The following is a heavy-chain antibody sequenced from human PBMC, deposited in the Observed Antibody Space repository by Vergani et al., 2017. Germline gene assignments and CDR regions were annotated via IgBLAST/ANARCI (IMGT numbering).Heavy chain of an antibody. J-gene: IGHJ3*02. Sequence: QVQLVESGGGVVQPGRSLRLSCAASGFTFSSYAMHWVRQAPGKGLEWVAVISYDGSNKYYADSVKGRFTISRDNSKNKLYLQMNSLRAEDTAVYYCARERGDAFDIWGQGTMVTVSS. V-gene: IGHV3-30-3*01. CDR1: GFTFSSYA. CDR3: ARERGDAFDI. D-gene: IGHD3-10*01. CDR2: ISYDGSNK.